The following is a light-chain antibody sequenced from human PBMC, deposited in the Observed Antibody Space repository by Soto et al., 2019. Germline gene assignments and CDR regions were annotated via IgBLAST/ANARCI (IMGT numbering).Light chain of an antibody. CDR2: RNN. V-gene: IGLV1-47*01. CDR1: SSNIGSKY. J-gene: IGLJ2*01. Sequence: QAVVTQPPSASGTPGQRVTISCSGSSSNIGSKYVYWYQQLPGTAPKLLMYRNNQRPSWVPDRFSGSKSGTSASLAISGLRSEDEADYYCAAWDAGVSGPAFGGGTKLTVL. CDR3: AAWDAGVSGPA.